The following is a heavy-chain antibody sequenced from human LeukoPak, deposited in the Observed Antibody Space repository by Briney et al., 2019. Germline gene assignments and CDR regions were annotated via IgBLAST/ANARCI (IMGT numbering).Heavy chain of an antibody. CDR2: IYYSGST. CDR3: ARGVDQLPSNPPMV. CDR1: GGSISSYY. D-gene: IGHD2-2*01. Sequence: SETLSLTCTVSGGSISSYYWSWIRQPPGKGLEWIGYIYYSGSTNYNPSLKSRVTISVDTSKNQFSLKLSSVTAADTAVYYCARGVDQLPSNPPMVWGQGTLVTVSS. V-gene: IGHV4-59*01. J-gene: IGHJ4*01.